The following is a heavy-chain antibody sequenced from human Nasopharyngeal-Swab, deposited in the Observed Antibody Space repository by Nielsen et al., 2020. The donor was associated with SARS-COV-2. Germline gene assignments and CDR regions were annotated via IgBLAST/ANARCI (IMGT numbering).Heavy chain of an antibody. CDR2: IKQDGSEK. Sequence: GESLKISCATFGFTFSIYWMTWVRQAPGKGLEWVANIKQDGSEKYYIDSVKGRFTISRDNAKSSLFLEMNSLRVEDTALYYCATDGYSFGYDRGYWGQGTLVIVSS. J-gene: IGHJ4*01. D-gene: IGHD4-11*01. V-gene: IGHV3-7*01. CDR1: GFTFSIYW. CDR3: ATDGYSFGYDRGY.